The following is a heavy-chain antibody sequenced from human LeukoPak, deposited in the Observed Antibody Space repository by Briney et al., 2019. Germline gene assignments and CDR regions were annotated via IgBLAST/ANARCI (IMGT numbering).Heavy chain of an antibody. J-gene: IGHJ6*03. CDR1: GDSVSSNSAA. CDR2: TYYRSKWYN. V-gene: IGHV6-1*01. D-gene: IGHD6-19*01. CDR3: AREPAVAGLNYYYYYYMDV. Sequence: SQTLSLTCAISGDSVSSNSAAWNWIRQSPSRGLEWLGRTYYRSKWYNDYAVSVKSRITINPDTSKNQFSLQLNSVTPEDTAVYYCAREPAVAGLNYYYYYYMDVWGKGTTVTISS.